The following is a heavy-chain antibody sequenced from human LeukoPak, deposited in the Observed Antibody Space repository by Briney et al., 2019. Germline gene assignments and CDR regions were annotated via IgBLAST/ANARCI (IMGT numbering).Heavy chain of an antibody. Sequence: GGSLRLSCAASGFTFSSYAMHWVRQAPGKGLEWVAVISYDGSNKYYADSVKGRFTISRGNSKNTLYLQMNSLRAEDTAVYYCARDQHPYSGYDSPEFDPWGQGTPVTVSS. J-gene: IGHJ5*02. CDR1: GFTFSSYA. CDR2: ISYDGSNK. CDR3: ARDQHPYSGYDSPEFDP. D-gene: IGHD5-12*01. V-gene: IGHV3-30*04.